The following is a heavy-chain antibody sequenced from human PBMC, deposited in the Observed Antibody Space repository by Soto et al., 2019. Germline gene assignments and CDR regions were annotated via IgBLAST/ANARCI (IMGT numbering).Heavy chain of an antibody. CDR3: ARVLGRAFTTHDAFDI. CDR2: IYTSGTT. CDR1: GGSISSYY. Sequence: PSETLSLTCTVSGGSISSYYWSWIRQPAGKGLEWIGRIYTSGTTNCHPSLKSRVTMSVNTSKNQLSLKLSSVSAADTAVYYSARVLGRAFTTHDAFDIWGQGTMVTVSS. V-gene: IGHV4-4*07. J-gene: IGHJ3*02. D-gene: IGHD3-22*01.